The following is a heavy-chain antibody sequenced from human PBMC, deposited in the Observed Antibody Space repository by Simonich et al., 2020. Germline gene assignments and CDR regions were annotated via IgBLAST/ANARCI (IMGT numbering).Heavy chain of an antibody. Sequence: QVQLVESGGGVVQPGRSLRLSCAPSGFTFSSYAMHWVRQAPGKGLVWVAVISYDGSKKYYADSVKGRFTISSDNSKNTRYLQMNSLRAEDTAVYYCARDRNWGWFDPWGQGTLVTVSS. V-gene: IGHV3-30*07. CDR3: ARDRNWGWFDP. D-gene: IGHD7-27*01. J-gene: IGHJ5*02. CDR1: GFTFSSYA. CDR2: ISYDGSKK.